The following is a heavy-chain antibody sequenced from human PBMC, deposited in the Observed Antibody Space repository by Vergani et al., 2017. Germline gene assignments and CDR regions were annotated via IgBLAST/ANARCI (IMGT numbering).Heavy chain of an antibody. CDR1: GGSISSSNW. CDR2: IYHSGST. V-gene: IGHV4-4*02. Sequence: QLQLQESGPGLVKPSETLSLTCTVSGGSISSSNWWSWVRQPPGKGLEWIGEIYHSGSTNYNPSLKSRVTISVDKSKNQFSLKLSSVTAADTAVYYCARGGRYCSSTSCYSLFDYWGQGTLVTVSS. D-gene: IGHD2-2*01. J-gene: IGHJ4*02. CDR3: ARGGRYCSSTSCYSLFDY.